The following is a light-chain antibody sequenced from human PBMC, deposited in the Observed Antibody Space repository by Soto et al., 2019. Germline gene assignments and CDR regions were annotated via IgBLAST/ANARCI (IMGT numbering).Light chain of an antibody. V-gene: IGLV2-8*01. CDR2: EVS. Sequence: QSALTQPPSASGSPGQSVTISCAGTGSDVGGYNYVSWYQQHPGKAPKLMIYEVSKRPSGVPDRFSGSKSGNTASLTVSGLQAEDESDYYCSSYADSNSLYVFGTGTIVNVL. CDR3: SSYADSNSLYV. CDR1: GSDVGGYNY. J-gene: IGLJ1*01.